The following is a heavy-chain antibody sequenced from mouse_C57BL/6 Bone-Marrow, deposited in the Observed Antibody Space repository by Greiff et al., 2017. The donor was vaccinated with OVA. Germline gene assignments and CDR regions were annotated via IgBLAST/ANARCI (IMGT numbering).Heavy chain of an antibody. Sequence: EVQLQQSGPVLVKPGASVKMSCKASGYTFTDYYMNWVKQSHGKSLEWIGVINPYNGGTSYNQKFKGKATLTVDKSSSTAYMELNSLTSEDSAVYYCARSYYSNFFAYWGQGTLVTVSA. J-gene: IGHJ3*01. CDR3: ARSYYSNFFAY. CDR1: GYTFTDYY. D-gene: IGHD2-5*01. V-gene: IGHV1-19*01. CDR2: INPYNGGT.